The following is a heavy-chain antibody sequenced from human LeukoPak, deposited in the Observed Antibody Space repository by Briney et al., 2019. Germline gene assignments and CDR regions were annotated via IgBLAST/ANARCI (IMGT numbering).Heavy chain of an antibody. V-gene: IGHV3-53*01. CDR1: GFTVSCNY. J-gene: IGHJ4*02. D-gene: IGHD3-22*01. CDR3: AKALGSYYYETIDY. Sequence: PGGAPSPSRAASGFTVSCNYMRRVRQAPAKGLGWGSVIYNGGSTYYAESVEGRFTISRDNSKNTLYLQMNSLRAEDTAVYYCAKALGSYYYETIDYWGQGTLVTVSS. CDR2: IYNGGST.